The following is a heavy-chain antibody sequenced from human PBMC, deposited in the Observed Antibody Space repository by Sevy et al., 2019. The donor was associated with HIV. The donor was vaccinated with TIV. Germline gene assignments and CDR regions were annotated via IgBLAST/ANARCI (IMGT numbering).Heavy chain of an antibody. CDR3: ARDRTRIAVYYYYGMDV. J-gene: IGHJ6*02. CDR2: ISSSSSYI. V-gene: IGHV3-21*01. Sequence: GGSLRLSCAASGFTFSSYSMNWVRQAPGKGLEWVSSISSSSSYIYYADSVKGRFTISRDNAKNSQYLQMNSLRAEDTAVYYCARDRTRIAVYYYYGMDVWGQGTTVTVSS. CDR1: GFTFSSYS. D-gene: IGHD6-6*01.